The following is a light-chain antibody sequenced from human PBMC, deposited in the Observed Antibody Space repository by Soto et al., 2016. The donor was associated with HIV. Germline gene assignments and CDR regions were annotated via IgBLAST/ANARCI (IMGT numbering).Light chain of an antibody. CDR2: DDA. CDR3: QVWHSSTDHRV. V-gene: IGLV3-21*03. J-gene: IGLJ3*02. Sequence: SYVLTQPPSVSVAPGKTARVTCGGNNIRTKSVHWYQQKPGQAPVLVVYDDADRPSGIPERFSGSNSGNTATLTISRVEAGDEADYHCQVWHSSTDHRVFGGGTKLTVL. CDR1: NIRTKS.